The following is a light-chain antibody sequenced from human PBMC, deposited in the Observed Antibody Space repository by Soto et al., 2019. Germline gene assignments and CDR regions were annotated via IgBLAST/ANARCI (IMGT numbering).Light chain of an antibody. Sequence: EIVMTQSPGTLSVFPGERATLSCRASLRVSTNLAWYQQKPGQAPRLLIYGASTRATGISARFSGSGSGTEFSLNIRSLQYEDFAVYYCQQYNIWPRTFGKRTKVQI. V-gene: IGKV3-15*01. CDR3: QQYNIWPRT. CDR1: LRVSTN. CDR2: GAS. J-gene: IGKJ1*01.